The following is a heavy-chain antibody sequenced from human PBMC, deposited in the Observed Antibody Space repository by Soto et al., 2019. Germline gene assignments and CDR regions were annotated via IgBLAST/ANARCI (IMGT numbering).Heavy chain of an antibody. J-gene: IGHJ5*01. Sequence: PSETLSLTCTVSGGSISSGGYYWSWIRQHPGKGLEWIGYIYYSGSTYYNPSLKSRVTISVDTSKNQFSLKLSSVTAADTAVYYCARVVRWESWFHSWCQGTLVTVSS. CDR3: ARVVRWESWFHS. D-gene: IGHD1-26*01. V-gene: IGHV4-31*03. CDR1: GGSISSGGYY. CDR2: IYYSGST.